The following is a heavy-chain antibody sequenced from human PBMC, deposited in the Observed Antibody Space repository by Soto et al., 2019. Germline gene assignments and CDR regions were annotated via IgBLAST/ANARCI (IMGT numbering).Heavy chain of an antibody. CDR1: GGSISSYD. D-gene: IGHD5-18*01. CDR2: IYTSGST. CDR3: ARGYRYGYNWFDP. V-gene: IGHV4-4*07. J-gene: IGHJ5*02. Sequence: QVQLQESGPGLVKPSETLSLTCTVSGGSISSYDWSWIRQPAGKGVEWIGRIYTSGSTNYNPSLESRVNMSVGTSKNQFSLKQSSGTAADTAVYYCARGYRYGYNWFDPWGQGTLVNGSS.